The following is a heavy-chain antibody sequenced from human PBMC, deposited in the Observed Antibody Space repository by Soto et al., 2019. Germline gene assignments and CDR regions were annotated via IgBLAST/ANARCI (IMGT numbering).Heavy chain of an antibody. CDR1: GDSVSSNSAA. CDR2: TYYRSKWYN. Sequence: LSLTCVISGDSVSSNSAAWNWIRQSPSRGLEWLGRTYYRSKWYNDYAVSVKSRITINPDTSKNQFSLQLNSVTPEDTAVYYCARGTYYYGSGSYYHPFYYYYGMDVWGQGTTVTVSS. D-gene: IGHD3-10*01. J-gene: IGHJ6*02. CDR3: ARGTYYYGSGSYYHPFYYYYGMDV. V-gene: IGHV6-1*01.